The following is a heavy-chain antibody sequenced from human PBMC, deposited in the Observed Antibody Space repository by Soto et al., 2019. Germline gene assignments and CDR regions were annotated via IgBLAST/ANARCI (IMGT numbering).Heavy chain of an antibody. J-gene: IGHJ2*01. V-gene: IGHV3-23*05. CDR3: AKTQRGGAAGDWYFDL. CDR1: GFTFSTYA. Sequence: EVQLLESGGGWVQPGGSLRLSCAASGFTFSTYAMTWVRLAPGRGLEWVLGIKSSGSPTDYPESVKGRFTISRDNLMNTLFLDMNGLRAEDTAIYYCAKTQRGGAAGDWYFDLWGRGTLVTVSS. D-gene: IGHD6-25*01. CDR2: IKSSGSPT.